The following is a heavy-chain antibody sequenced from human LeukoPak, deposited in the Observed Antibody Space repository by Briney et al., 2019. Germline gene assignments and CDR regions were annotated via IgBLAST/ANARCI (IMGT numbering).Heavy chain of an antibody. CDR2: ISGSGGST. CDR1: GFTFSSYA. CDR3: AKAHRITIFGVVRSGHYYYYMDV. J-gene: IGHJ6*03. V-gene: IGHV3-23*01. D-gene: IGHD3-3*01. Sequence: GGSLRLSCAASGFTFSSYAMSWVRQAPGKGLEWVSAISGSGGSTYYADSVKGRFTISRDNSKNTLSLQMNSLRAEDTAVYYCAKAHRITIFGVVRSGHYYYYMDVWGKGTTVTVSS.